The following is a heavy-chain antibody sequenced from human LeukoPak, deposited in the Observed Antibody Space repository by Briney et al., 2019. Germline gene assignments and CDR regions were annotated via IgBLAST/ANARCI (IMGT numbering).Heavy chain of an antibody. CDR1: GYTLTGYY. J-gene: IGHJ4*02. D-gene: IGHD1-26*01. Sequence: ASVKVSCKASGYTLTGYYMHWVRQAPGQGLEWMGWINPNSGGTNYAQKFQGRVTMTRDTSISTAYMELSRLRSDDTAVYYCASNLGGSYPPDYWGQGTLVTVSS. V-gene: IGHV1-2*02. CDR2: INPNSGGT. CDR3: ASNLGGSYPPDY.